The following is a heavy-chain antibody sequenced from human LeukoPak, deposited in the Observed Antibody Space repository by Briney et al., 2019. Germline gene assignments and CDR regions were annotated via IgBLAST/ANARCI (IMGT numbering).Heavy chain of an antibody. V-gene: IGHV4-34*01. CDR2: INHSGST. CDR1: GGSFSGYY. Sequence: PSETLSLTCAVYGGSFSGYYWSWIRQPPGKGLEWIGEINHSGSTHYNPSLKSRVTISTDMSKNQFSLKLRSVTAADSSVYYCTRGGIVAPNDYWGLGTLVTVSS. D-gene: IGHD3-16*02. J-gene: IGHJ4*02. CDR3: TRGGIVAPNDY.